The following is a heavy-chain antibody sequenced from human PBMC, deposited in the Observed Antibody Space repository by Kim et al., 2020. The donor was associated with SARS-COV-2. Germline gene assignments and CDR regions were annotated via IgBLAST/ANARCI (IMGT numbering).Heavy chain of an antibody. CDR3: ARGPVDGSGTLDY. CDR1: GYTFSTYY. J-gene: IGHJ4*02. V-gene: IGHV1-46*01. CDR2: INPGDGAT. D-gene: IGHD3-10*01. Sequence: ASVKVSCKASGYTFSTYYIHWVRQAPGQGLQWMGIINPGDGATAYAQEFQGRVSMTGDSSTSTVYMELSSLRSDETAVYSCARGPVDGSGTLDYWGQGTL.